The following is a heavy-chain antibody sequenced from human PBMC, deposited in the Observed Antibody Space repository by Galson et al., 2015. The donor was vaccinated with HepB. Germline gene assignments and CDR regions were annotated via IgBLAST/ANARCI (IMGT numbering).Heavy chain of an antibody. CDR2: IIPIFGTA. Sequence: SVKVSCKASGGTFSSYAISWVRQAPGQGLEWTGGIIPIFGTANYAQKFQGRVTITADESTSTAYMELSSLRSEDTAVYYCARDPPYCSGGSCSDAFDIWGQGTMVTVSS. V-gene: IGHV1-69*13. CDR1: GGTFSSYA. D-gene: IGHD2-15*01. J-gene: IGHJ3*02. CDR3: ARDPPYCSGGSCSDAFDI.